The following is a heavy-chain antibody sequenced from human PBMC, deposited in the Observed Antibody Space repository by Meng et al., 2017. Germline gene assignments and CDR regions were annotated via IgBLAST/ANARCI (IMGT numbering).Heavy chain of an antibody. V-gene: IGHV1-69*06. J-gene: IGHJ4*02. D-gene: IGHD1-26*01. Sequence: QVELVESGAEGKKPGSAVKVPCKASGGTFSSYAISWVRQAPGQGLEWMGGIIPIFGTANYAQKFQGRVTITADKSTSTAYMELSSLRSEDTAVYYCARDGVGATEGYFDYWGQGTLVTVSS. CDR3: ARDGVGATEGYFDY. CDR2: IIPIFGTA. CDR1: GGTFSSYA.